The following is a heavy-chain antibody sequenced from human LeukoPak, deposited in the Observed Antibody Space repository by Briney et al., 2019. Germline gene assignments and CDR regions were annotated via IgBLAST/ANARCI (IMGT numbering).Heavy chain of an antibody. Sequence: SGGSLRLSCVASGFTFSNYAMNWVRQVPGKGLEWVSGVSGGGSSTYYADSVKGRFTISRDNSKNMLYLQMNSLRAEDTAVYYCAKDLYTSRYACCFDYWGQGTLVTVSS. CDR1: GFTFSNYA. V-gene: IGHV3-23*01. CDR2: VSGGGSST. D-gene: IGHD6-13*01. J-gene: IGHJ4*02. CDR3: AKDLYTSRYACCFDY.